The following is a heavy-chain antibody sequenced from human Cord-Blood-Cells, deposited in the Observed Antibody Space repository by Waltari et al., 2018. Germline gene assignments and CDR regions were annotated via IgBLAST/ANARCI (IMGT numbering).Heavy chain of an antibody. Sequence: QVQLVESGGGVVQPGRSLRLSCAASGFTFSSYGMHWVRQAPGKGLERVAVIWYDASNKHYADTVEGRFTISRYNSKNTLYLEMNSLRAEDTAVYYCARAQPPCYYDSSGYYYNWFDPWGQGTLVTVSS. CDR1: GFTFSSYG. D-gene: IGHD3-22*01. CDR2: IWYDASNK. V-gene: IGHV3-33*01. CDR3: ARAQPPCYYDSSGYYYNWFDP. J-gene: IGHJ5*02.